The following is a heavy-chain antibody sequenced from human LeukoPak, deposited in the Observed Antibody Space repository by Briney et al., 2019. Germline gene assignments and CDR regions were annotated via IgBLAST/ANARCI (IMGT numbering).Heavy chain of an antibody. Sequence: GGSLRLSCAASGFTFSSYSMSWVRQAPGKGLEWVANIKQDGSEKYYVDSVKGRFTISRDNAQNSLYLQMNSLRAEDTAVYYCARPTYSSSSYPYWGQGTLVTVSS. V-gene: IGHV3-7*01. CDR1: GFTFSSYS. D-gene: IGHD6-6*01. CDR3: ARPTYSSSSYPY. CDR2: IKQDGSEK. J-gene: IGHJ4*02.